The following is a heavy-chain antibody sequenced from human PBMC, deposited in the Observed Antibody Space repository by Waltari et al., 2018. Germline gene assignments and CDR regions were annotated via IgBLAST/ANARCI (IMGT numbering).Heavy chain of an antibody. CDR1: GYTFTDYY. J-gene: IGHJ4*02. V-gene: IGHV1-2*02. Sequence: QVQLVQSGAEVKEPGASVKVSCKPSGYTFTDYYIHWVRQAPGQGLEWMGWINPNSGGTNYAQKFRGRVTMTRDTSISTAYMELSRLRSDDTAVYYCARDDYSIYGDWGQGSLVTVSS. D-gene: IGHD4-4*01. CDR3: ARDDYSIYGD. CDR2: INPNSGGT.